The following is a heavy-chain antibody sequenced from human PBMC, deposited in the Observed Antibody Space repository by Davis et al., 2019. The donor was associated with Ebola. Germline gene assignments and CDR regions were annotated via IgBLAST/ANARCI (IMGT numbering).Heavy chain of an antibody. D-gene: IGHD2-2*01. CDR3: VKDLWAGISPSTEYGMDV. V-gene: IGHV3-9*01. CDR2: ISWNSGSI. Sequence: GGSLRLSCAASGFTLDDYAMHWVRQAPGKGLEWVSGISWNSGSIGYADSVKGRFTISRDNAKNSLFLQMNSLRPDDTAVYYCVKDLWAGISPSTEYGMDVWGKGTMVTVSS. J-gene: IGHJ6*04. CDR1: GFTLDDYA.